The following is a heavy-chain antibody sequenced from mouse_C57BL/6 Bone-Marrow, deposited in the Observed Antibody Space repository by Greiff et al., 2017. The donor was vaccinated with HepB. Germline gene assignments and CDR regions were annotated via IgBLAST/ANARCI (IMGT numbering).Heavy chain of an antibody. J-gene: IGHJ4*01. V-gene: IGHV1-76*01. Sequence: VQLVESGAELVRPGASVKLSCKASGYTFTDYYINWVKQRPGQGLEWIARIYPGSGNNYYNEKFKGKATLTAEKSSSTAYMQLSSLTSEDAAVYFCARHLFYWGQGTSVTVSS. CDR1: GYTFTDYY. CDR3: ARHLFY. CDR2: IYPGSGNN.